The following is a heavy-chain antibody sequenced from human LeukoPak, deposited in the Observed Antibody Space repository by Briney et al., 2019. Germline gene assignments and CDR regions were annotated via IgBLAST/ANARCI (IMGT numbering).Heavy chain of an antibody. D-gene: IGHD6-19*01. J-gene: IGHJ3*02. V-gene: IGHV3-7*03. CDR1: GFTFSSYW. CDR2: IKPDGSER. CDR3: AASTRHSIAVAGDDAFDI. Sequence: GGSLRLSCAASGFTFSSYWMSWVRQAPGKGLECVANIKPDGSERYYVDSMKGRFIISRDNAKNSLYLQMNSLRAEDTAVYYCAASTRHSIAVAGDDAFDIWGQGTMVTVSS.